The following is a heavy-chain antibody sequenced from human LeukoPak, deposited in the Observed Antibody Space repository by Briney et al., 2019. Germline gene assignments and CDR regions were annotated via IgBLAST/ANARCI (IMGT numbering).Heavy chain of an antibody. J-gene: IGHJ6*03. CDR1: GLSFRSYP. V-gene: IGHV3-23*01. CDR2: VSRSGDDT. Sequence: GGSLRLSCAASGLSFRSYPMSCVRQAPGGGVEWVSAVSRSGDDTYNADSVRGRFTVSRDNSRNTLYLHMSSLRDEDTAVYYCAKEEGTNCGGECYYYMDVWGKGTTVTVSS. D-gene: IGHD2-21*01. CDR3: AKEEGTNCGGECYYYMDV.